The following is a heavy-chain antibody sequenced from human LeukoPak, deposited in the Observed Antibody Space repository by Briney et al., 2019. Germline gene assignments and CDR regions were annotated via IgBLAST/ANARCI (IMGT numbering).Heavy chain of an antibody. V-gene: IGHV3-30-3*01. CDR3: ARDKVVGSGSYYLPYYYGMDV. Sequence: GGSLRLSCAASGFTFSSYAMRWVRQAPGKGLEWVAVISYDGSNKYYADSVKGRFTISRDNSKNTLYLQMNSLRAEDTAVYYCARDKVVGSGSYYLPYYYGMDVWGQGTTVTVSS. D-gene: IGHD3-10*01. CDR1: GFTFSSYA. CDR2: ISYDGSNK. J-gene: IGHJ6*02.